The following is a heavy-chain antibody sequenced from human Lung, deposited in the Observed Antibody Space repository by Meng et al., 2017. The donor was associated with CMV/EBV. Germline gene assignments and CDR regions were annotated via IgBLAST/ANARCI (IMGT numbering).Heavy chain of an antibody. CDR2: IDDSGST. CDR1: GVSISSNIR. CDR3: ARGKQDAWELLAY. Sequence: VQLEESGPGPAKPSGTLSLTCGVSGVSISSNIRWTWVRQPPGKGLEWIGDIDDSGSTNYNPSLNSRISISLDKSKNHFSLKVNSVTAADTAVYYCARGKQDAWELLAYWGQGALVTVSS. J-gene: IGHJ4*02. D-gene: IGHD1-26*01. V-gene: IGHV4-4*02.